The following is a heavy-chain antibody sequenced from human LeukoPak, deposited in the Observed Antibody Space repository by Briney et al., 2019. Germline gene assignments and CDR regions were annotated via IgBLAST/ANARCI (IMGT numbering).Heavy chain of an antibody. CDR3: APEGVGHDYGDSKLYYFDY. J-gene: IGHJ4*02. V-gene: IGHV4-39*01. CDR2: IYYSGST. D-gene: IGHD4-17*01. CDR1: GGSISSSSYY. Sequence: PSETLSLTCTVSGGSISSSSYYWGWIRQPPGTGLEWIGSIYYSGSTYYNPSLKSRVTISVDTSKNQFSLKLSSVTAADTAVYYCAPEGVGHDYGDSKLYYFDYWGQGTLVTVSS.